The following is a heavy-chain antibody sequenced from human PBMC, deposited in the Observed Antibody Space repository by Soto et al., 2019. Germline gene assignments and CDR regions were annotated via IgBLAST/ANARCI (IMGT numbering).Heavy chain of an antibody. Sequence: GGSLRLSCAASGFTFSSYAMSWVRQAPGKGLEWVSAISGNGGSTYYADSVKGRFTISRDNSKTTLYLQMNSLRAQDTAVYYCAKERANDCWSRSGAFDIWGQGTMVTVSS. D-gene: IGHD3-3*01. CDR2: ISGNGGST. CDR3: AKERANDCWSRSGAFDI. V-gene: IGHV3-23*01. CDR1: GFTFSSYA. J-gene: IGHJ3*02.